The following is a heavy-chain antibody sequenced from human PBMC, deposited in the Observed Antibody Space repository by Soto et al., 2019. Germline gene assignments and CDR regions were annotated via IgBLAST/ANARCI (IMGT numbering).Heavy chain of an antibody. Sequence: EVQLVESGGGLVQPGGSLRLSCAASGFTISTYWMTWVRQAPGKGLEWVANIKKDGSEKYYVDSVKGRFTISRDNAKNSLYLQMNGLRAEDTAVYYCGRGGLQQLGVWGQGTTVTVSS. D-gene: IGHD6-6*01. V-gene: IGHV3-7*01. CDR3: GRGGLQQLGV. CDR2: IKKDGSEK. J-gene: IGHJ6*02. CDR1: GFTISTYW.